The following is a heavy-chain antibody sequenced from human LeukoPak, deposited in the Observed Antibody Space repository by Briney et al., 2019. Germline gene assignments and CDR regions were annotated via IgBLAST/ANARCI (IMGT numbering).Heavy chain of an antibody. CDR1: GGSISSYY. CDR3: ARLIAYSGYGGVFAVGY. CDR2: INYIRTT. D-gene: IGHD5-12*01. V-gene: IGHV4-59*08. Sequence: PSETLSLTCTVSGGSISSYYWNWIRQPPGKGLEWIGYINYIRTTDYNPSLKSRVTISVDTSKNQFSLKLSSVTAADTAVYYCARLIAYSGYGGVFAVGYWGQGTLVTVPS. J-gene: IGHJ4*02.